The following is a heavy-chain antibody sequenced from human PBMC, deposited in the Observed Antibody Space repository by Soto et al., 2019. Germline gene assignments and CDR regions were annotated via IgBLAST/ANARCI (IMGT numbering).Heavy chain of an antibody. CDR3: ARVSGYSGYDRVGYYSYGMDV. CDR2: IYYSRST. V-gene: IGHV4-31*03. J-gene: IGHJ6*04. D-gene: IGHD5-12*01. CDR1: GGSISSGGYY. Sequence: PSETLSLTCTVSGGSISSGGYYWSWIRQHPGKGLEWIGYIYYSRSTYYNPSLKSRVTISVDTSKNQFSLKLSSVTAADTAVYYCARVSGYSGYDRVGYYSYGMDVWGKGTTSPSPQ.